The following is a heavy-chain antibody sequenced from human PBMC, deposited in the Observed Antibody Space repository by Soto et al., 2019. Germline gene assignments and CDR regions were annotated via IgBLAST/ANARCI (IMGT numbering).Heavy chain of an antibody. V-gene: IGHV4-59*01. J-gene: IGHJ4*02. CDR3: ARGIGPYDFWSGYQPQFDY. Sequence: PSETLSLTCTVSGGSISSYYWSWIRQPPGKGLEWIGYIYYSGSTNYNPSLKSRVTISVDTSKNQFSLKLSSVTAADTAVYYCARGIGPYDFWSGYQPQFDYWGQGTLVTVSS. CDR2: IYYSGST. CDR1: GGSISSYY. D-gene: IGHD3-3*01.